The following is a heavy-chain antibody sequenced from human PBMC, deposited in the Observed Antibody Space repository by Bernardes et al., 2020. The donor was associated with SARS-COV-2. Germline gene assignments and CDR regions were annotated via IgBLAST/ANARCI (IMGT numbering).Heavy chain of an antibody. Sequence: GFLSPSRAASGFTLSRYAVHWVRPAPGKGLEWVAIITYDGSNKSYPDSVKGRFTISRDNSKNTLYLQMNSLRAEDTAVYYCAKAGHGYNVYYFDYWGQGTLVTVSS. D-gene: IGHD5-12*01. CDR1: GFTLSRYA. CDR2: ITYDGSNK. J-gene: IGHJ4*02. CDR3: AKAGHGYNVYYFDY. V-gene: IGHV3-30-3*01.